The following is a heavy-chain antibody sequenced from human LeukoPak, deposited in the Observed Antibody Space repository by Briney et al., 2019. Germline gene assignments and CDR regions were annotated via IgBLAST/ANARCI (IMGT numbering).Heavy chain of an antibody. J-gene: IGHJ5*01. CDR2: INPNSGGT. D-gene: IGHD4-23*01. Sequence: ASVKVSCKASGYIFTDYYMHWVRQAPGQELGWMGRINPNSGGTNYAQKFQGRVTMTRDTSISTAYTELSSLTSEDTAVYYCAKSPHPTVVTATLPVNFFDSWGQGTLVTVSS. CDR3: AKSPHPTVVTATLPVNFFDS. CDR1: GYIFTDYY. V-gene: IGHV1/OR15-1*01.